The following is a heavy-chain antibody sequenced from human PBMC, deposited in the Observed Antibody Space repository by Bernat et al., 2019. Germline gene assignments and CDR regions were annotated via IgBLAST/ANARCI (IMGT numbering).Heavy chain of an antibody. Sequence: QVQLVQSGAEGKKPWASVKVSCKASGYTLTSYGISWVRQAPGQGLEWMGWISAYNGNTNYAQKLQGRVTMTTDTSTSTAYMELRSLRSDDTAVYYCARDPIAVAGRKPAFDYWGQGTLVTVSS. CDR1: GYTLTSYG. CDR2: ISAYNGNT. CDR3: ARDPIAVAGRKPAFDY. J-gene: IGHJ4*02. D-gene: IGHD6-19*01. V-gene: IGHV1-18*04.